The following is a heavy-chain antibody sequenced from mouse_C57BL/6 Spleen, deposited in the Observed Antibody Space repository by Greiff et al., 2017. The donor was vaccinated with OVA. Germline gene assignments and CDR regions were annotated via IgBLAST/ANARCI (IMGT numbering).Heavy chain of an antibody. D-gene: IGHD1-1*01. CDR3: AREPYYYGSSYLLGWYFDV. Sequence: QVQLQQSGPELVKPGASVKISCKASGYAFSSSWMNWVKQRPGKGLEWIGRIYPGDGDTNYNGKFKGKATLTADKSSSTAYMQLSSLTSEDSAVYFCAREPYYYGSSYLLGWYFDVWGTGTTVTVSS. CDR1: GYAFSSSW. J-gene: IGHJ1*03. CDR2: IYPGDGDT. V-gene: IGHV1-82*01.